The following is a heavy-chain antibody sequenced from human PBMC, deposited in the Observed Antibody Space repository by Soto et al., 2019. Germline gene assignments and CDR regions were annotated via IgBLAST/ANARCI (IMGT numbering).Heavy chain of an antibody. Sequence: SETLSLTCAVSGGSISSGGYSWSWIRQPPGKGLEWIGYIYYSGSTNYNPSLKSRVTITRDTSASTAYMELSSLRSEDTAVYYCASGEVRYKWNDPFDYWGQGTLVTVSS. CDR2: IYYSGST. CDR1: GGSISSGGYS. D-gene: IGHD1-1*01. V-gene: IGHV4-30-2*03. J-gene: IGHJ4*02. CDR3: ASGEVRYKWNDPFDY.